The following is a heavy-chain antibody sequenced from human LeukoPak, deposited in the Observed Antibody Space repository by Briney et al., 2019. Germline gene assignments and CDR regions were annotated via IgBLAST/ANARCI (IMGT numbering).Heavy chain of an antibody. V-gene: IGHV3-30-3*01. D-gene: IGHD6-13*01. Sequence: SGGSLRLSCAASGFTFSSYAMHWVRQAPGKGLEWVAVISYDGSNKYYADSVKGRFSISRDNSKNTLYLQMNSLRAEDTAVYYCARGYSSSWYGYFDYWGQGTLVTVSS. CDR1: GFTFSSYA. J-gene: IGHJ4*02. CDR2: ISYDGSNK. CDR3: ARGYSSSWYGYFDY.